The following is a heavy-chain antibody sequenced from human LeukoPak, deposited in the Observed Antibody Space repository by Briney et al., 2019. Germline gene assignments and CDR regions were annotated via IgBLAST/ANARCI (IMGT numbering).Heavy chain of an antibody. J-gene: IGHJ4*02. CDR3: ARYGYSYGPTYFDY. CDR1: GGSISSYY. D-gene: IGHD5-18*01. Sequence: SETLSLTCTVSGGSISSYYWSWIRQPAGKGLEWIGRIYTSGSTNYNPSLKSRVTMSVDTSKNQFSLKLSSMTAADTGVYYCARYGYSYGPTYFDYWGQGTLVTVSS. V-gene: IGHV4-4*07. CDR2: IYTSGST.